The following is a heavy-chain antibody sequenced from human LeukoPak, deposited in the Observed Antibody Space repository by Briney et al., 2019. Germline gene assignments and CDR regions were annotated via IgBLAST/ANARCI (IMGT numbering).Heavy chain of an antibody. D-gene: IGHD5-12*01. CDR3: ARSWRGYSGKSAFDI. J-gene: IGHJ3*02. Sequence: SETLSLTCTVSGGSISSYYWSWIRQPPGKGLEWIGYIYYSGNINYNPSLKSRVTISVDTSKNQFSLNLTSVTAADTAVYYCARSWRGYSGKSAFDIWGQGTMVTVSS. CDR1: GGSISSYY. CDR2: IYYSGNI. V-gene: IGHV4-59*08.